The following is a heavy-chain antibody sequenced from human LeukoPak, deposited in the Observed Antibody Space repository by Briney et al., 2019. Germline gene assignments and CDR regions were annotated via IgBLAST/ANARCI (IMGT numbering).Heavy chain of an antibody. Sequence: SETLSLTCTVSGGSISSGGYHWSWIRQHPGKDLEWIGNIDYSGKTYYNPSLKSRVTISVDTSKNQFSLKLSSVTAADTAVYYCARGLGSSGWYDQDYWGQGTLVTVSS. V-gene: IGHV4-31*03. CDR2: IDYSGKT. J-gene: IGHJ4*02. D-gene: IGHD6-19*01. CDR3: ARGLGSSGWYDQDY. CDR1: GGSISSGGYH.